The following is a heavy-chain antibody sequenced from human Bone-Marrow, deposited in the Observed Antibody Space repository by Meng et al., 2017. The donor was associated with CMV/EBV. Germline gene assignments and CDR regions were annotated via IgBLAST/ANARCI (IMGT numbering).Heavy chain of an antibody. D-gene: IGHD3-3*01. CDR2: ISSSSSTI. CDR1: GFTFSSYS. CDR3: ARDSDSVRYYDFWSGYYGMDV. Sequence: GGSLRLSCAASGFTFSSYSMNWVRQAPGKGLEWVSYISSSSSTIYYADSVNGRFTISRDNAKNSLYLQMNSLRAEDTAVYYCARDSDSVRYYDFWSGYYGMDVWGQGTTVTVSS. J-gene: IGHJ6*02. V-gene: IGHV3-48*04.